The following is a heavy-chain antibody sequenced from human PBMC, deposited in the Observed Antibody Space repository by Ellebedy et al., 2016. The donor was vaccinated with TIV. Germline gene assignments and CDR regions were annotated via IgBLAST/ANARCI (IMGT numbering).Heavy chain of an antibody. D-gene: IGHD5-18*01. CDR1: GFTFSSYS. J-gene: IGHJ4*02. CDR2: ISSSSSTI. CDR3: ARESGLIQLWLPNVGYFDY. Sequence: GESLKISXAASGFTFSSYSMNWVRQAPGKGLEWVSYISSSSSTIYYADSVKGRFTISRDNAKNTLYLQMNSLRAEDTAVYYCARESGLIQLWLPNVGYFDYWGQGTLVTVSS. V-gene: IGHV3-48*01.